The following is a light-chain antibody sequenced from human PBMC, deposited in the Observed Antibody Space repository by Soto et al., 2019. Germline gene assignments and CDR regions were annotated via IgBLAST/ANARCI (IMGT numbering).Light chain of an antibody. CDR3: QQYNSYSTWT. CDR1: QSISSW. Sequence: EIQMTQSPSTLSASFGDRVTITWRASQSISSWLAWYQQKPAKAPKLLIYDASSLESGVPSRFSGSGSATEFTLTISSLQPDDFATYYCQQYNSYSTWTFGQGTKVDIK. J-gene: IGKJ1*01. CDR2: DAS. V-gene: IGKV1-5*01.